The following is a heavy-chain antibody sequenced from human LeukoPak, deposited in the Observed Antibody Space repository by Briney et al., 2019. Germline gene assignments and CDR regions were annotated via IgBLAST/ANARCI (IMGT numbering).Heavy chain of an antibody. J-gene: IGHJ4*02. CDR3: ARGRSSQPYFDY. D-gene: IGHD1-14*01. Sequence: GGSLRLSCAASGFTFSSYAMHWVRQAPGKGLEWVAVISYDGSNKYYADSVKGRFTISRDNSKNTLYLQMNSLRAEDMAVYYCARGRSSQPYFDYWGQGTLVTVSS. CDR2: ISYDGSNK. V-gene: IGHV3-30*04. CDR1: GFTFSSYA.